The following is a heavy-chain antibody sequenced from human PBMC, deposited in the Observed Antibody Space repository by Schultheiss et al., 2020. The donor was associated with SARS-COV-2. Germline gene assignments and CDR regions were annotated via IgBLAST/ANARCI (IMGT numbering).Heavy chain of an antibody. D-gene: IGHD2-2*01. J-gene: IGHJ3*02. CDR3: ARGGLVVPDNAFDI. V-gene: IGHV4-59*01. Sequence: SETLSLTCAVYGGSFSGYYWNWIRQPPGKGLEWIGYIYYSGSTNYNPSLKSRVTISVDTSKNQISLKLNSVTAADTAVYYCARGGLVVPDNAFDIWGRGTMVTVSS. CDR1: GGSFSGYY. CDR2: IYYSGST.